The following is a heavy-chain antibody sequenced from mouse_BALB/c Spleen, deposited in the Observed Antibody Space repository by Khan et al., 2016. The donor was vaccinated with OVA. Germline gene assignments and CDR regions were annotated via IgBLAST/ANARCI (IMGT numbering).Heavy chain of an antibody. D-gene: IGHD2-14*01. Sequence: QMQLEESGPGLVAPSQSLSITCTVSGFSLSRSNIHWVRQPPGKGLVWLVMIWGGGGTDYNSTLKSRLSISKDNSKSQVFLKMNSLQTDDTAMYYCARAYYRYDGYYAMDYWGQGTSVTVSA. CDR2: IWGGGGT. CDR1: GFSLSRSN. J-gene: IGHJ4*01. CDR3: ARAYYRYDGYYAMDY. V-gene: IGHV2-6-4*01.